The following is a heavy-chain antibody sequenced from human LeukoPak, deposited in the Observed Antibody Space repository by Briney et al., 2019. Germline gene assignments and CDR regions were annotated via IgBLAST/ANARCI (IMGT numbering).Heavy chain of an antibody. D-gene: IGHD3-10*01. CDR2: IKSKTDGGTT. CDR1: GFTFSNAW. Sequence: GGSLRLSCAASGFTFSNAWMSWVRQAPGKGLEWVGRIKSKTDGGTTDYAAPVKGRFTISRDDSKNTLYLQMNSLKTEDTDVYYCTTPYYYGSGSYYNVGYWGQGTLVTVSS. CDR3: TTPYYYGSGSYYNVGY. J-gene: IGHJ4*02. V-gene: IGHV3-15*01.